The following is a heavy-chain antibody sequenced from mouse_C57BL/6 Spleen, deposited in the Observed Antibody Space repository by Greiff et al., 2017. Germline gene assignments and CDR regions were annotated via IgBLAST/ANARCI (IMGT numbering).Heavy chain of an antibody. Sequence: QVQLQQPGAELVKPGASVKLSCTASGYTFTSYWMPWVKQRPGRGLEWIGRIAPNSGGTRYNEKFKSKVTLTVDKPSSIAYMQLSSLTSEDSAVYYCASDLLWSSAWFAYWGQGTLVTVSA. CDR1: GYTFTSYW. CDR2: IAPNSGGT. V-gene: IGHV1-72*01. J-gene: IGHJ3*01. CDR3: ASDLLWSSAWFAY. D-gene: IGHD2-1*01.